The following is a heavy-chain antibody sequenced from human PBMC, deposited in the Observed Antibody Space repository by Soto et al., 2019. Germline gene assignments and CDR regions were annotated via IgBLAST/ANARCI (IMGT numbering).Heavy chain of an antibody. CDR2: IDAGGGST. CDR1: GFTFSNLA. CDR3: AILNAASGSY. J-gene: IGHJ4*02. Sequence: EVQLLESGGGLVQPGGSLRLSCTASGFTFSNLAITWVRQAPGKGLEWVSTIDAGGGSTHYADSVKGRFTISRDNSKNTLYLQTNSPRAEDTAVYYCAILNAASGSYWGQGSLITVSS. V-gene: IGHV3-23*01. D-gene: IGHD6-25*01.